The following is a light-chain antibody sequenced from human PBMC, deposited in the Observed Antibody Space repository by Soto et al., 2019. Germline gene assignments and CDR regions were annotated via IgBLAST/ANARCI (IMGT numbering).Light chain of an antibody. CDR3: QQYGSSSYT. J-gene: IGKJ2*01. CDR1: QSISSSY. Sequence: EIVLTQSPGTLSLSPGERATLSCRASQSISSSYLAWYQKKPGQAPRLLIYAASSRATGIPDSFSGSGSGKDVTLTISRLEPEDFAVYYFQQYGSSSYTVGQGTQLEIK. V-gene: IGKV3-20*01. CDR2: AAS.